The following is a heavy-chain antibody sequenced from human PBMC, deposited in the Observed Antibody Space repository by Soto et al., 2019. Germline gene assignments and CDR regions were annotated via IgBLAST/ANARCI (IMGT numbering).Heavy chain of an antibody. V-gene: IGHV2-5*01. J-gene: IGHJ4*02. Sequence: SGPTLVKPTQTLTLTCTFSGFSLSTSGVGVGWIRQPPGKALEWLALIYWNDDKRYSPSLKSRLTITKDTSKNQVVLTMTNMDPVDTATYYCAHNKAYDFWSGYYTAYSFDYWGQGTLVTVSS. CDR3: AHNKAYDFWSGYYTAYSFDY. CDR2: IYWNDDK. CDR1: GFSLSTSGVG. D-gene: IGHD3-3*01.